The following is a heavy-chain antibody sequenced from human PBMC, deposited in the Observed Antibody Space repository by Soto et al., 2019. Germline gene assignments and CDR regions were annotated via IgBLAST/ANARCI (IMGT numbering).Heavy chain of an antibody. CDR1: GFTVSSNY. Sequence: GGSLRLSCAASGFTVSSNYMSWVRQAPGKGLEWVSVVYSGGSTYYADSVKGRFTISRDNSKNTLYLQMNSLRAEDTAVYYCARTTGRRDLYWFDPWGQGTVGTVS. CDR3: ARTTGRRDLYWFDP. D-gene: IGHD1-1*01. CDR2: VYSGGST. J-gene: IGHJ5*02. V-gene: IGHV3-53*01.